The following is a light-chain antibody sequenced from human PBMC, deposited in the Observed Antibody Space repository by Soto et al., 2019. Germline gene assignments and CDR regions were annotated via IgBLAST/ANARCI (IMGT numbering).Light chain of an antibody. CDR1: SSDVGGYNY. Sequence: QSVLTQPRSVSGSPGQSVTMSCTGTSSDVGGYNYVSWYQQHPGKAPKLMIYDVSKRPSGVPDRFSGSKSGNTASLTISGLQAEDEADYYCCSYAGSYTPWVFGTGTKVTVL. CDR3: CSYAGSYTPWV. V-gene: IGLV2-11*01. CDR2: DVS. J-gene: IGLJ1*01.